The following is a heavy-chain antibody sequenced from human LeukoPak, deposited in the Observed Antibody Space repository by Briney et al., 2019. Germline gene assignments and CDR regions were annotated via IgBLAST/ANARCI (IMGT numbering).Heavy chain of an antibody. V-gene: IGHV5-51*01. J-gene: IGHJ3*01. CDR1: GYSFTDYR. Sequence: GESLKISSKGSGYSFTDYRIGWVRQMAGKGLEWMGIIYPRDSDTRYSPSFQGQVTISADRSNSTAYLQWSSLKASDTAIYYCARHIVTGTSSFYAFDLWGQGTMVTVSS. CDR3: ARHIVTGTSSFYAFDL. CDR2: IYPRDSDT. D-gene: IGHD1-7*01.